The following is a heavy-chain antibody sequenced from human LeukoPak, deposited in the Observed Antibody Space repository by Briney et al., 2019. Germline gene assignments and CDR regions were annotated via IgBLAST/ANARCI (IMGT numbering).Heavy chain of an antibody. CDR1: GYTFTGYY. J-gene: IGHJ6*03. Sequence: ASVKVSCKPSGYTFTGYYIQWVRQAPGQGLEWMGLINPSGGSTNYAQKFQGRVTMTRDTSTSTVYMELSSLRSEDTAVYYCARGPSITMVRGGQWYYYMDVWGKGTTVTISS. D-gene: IGHD3-10*01. CDR2: INPSGGST. CDR3: ARGPSITMVRGGQWYYYMDV. V-gene: IGHV1-46*01.